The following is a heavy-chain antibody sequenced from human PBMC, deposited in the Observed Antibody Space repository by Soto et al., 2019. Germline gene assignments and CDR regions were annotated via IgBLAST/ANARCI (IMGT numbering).Heavy chain of an antibody. CDR1: GGTFSSDS. Sequence: QVQLVQSGAEVKKPGSXXXXSCKASGGTFSSDSFSWVRQAPGQGLEWMGGIIPMFDTPIYAQKFQDRVTITADESTSTAYMQLSSLRSGDTAVYYCARSGGLDRDFNYWGQGSLVTVSS. V-gene: IGHV1-69*12. J-gene: IGHJ4*02. D-gene: IGHD2-15*01. CDR3: ARSGGLDRDFNY. CDR2: IIPMFDTP.